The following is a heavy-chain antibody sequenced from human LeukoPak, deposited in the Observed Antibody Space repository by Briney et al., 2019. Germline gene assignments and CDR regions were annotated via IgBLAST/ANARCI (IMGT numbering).Heavy chain of an antibody. Sequence: PSETLSLTCTVSGGSISSYYWSWIRQPPGKGLEWIGYIYYSGSTKYNPSLKSRVTISVDTSKNQFSLKLRSVTAADTAVYYCAREEVPHGFDIWGQGTMVTVSS. CDR2: IYYSGST. CDR3: AREEVPHGFDI. V-gene: IGHV4-59*12. CDR1: GGSISSYY. J-gene: IGHJ3*02.